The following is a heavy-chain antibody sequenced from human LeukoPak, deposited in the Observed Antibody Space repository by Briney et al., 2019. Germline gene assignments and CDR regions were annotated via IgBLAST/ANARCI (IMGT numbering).Heavy chain of an antibody. Sequence: PSETLSPTCAVYGGSFSGYYWSWIRQPPGKGLEWIGEINHSGSTNYNPSLKSRVTISVDTSKNQFSLKLSSVTAADTAVYYCARHLYYYDSSGHYPYYFDYWGQGTLVTVSS. V-gene: IGHV4-34*01. D-gene: IGHD3-22*01. CDR2: INHSGST. CDR1: GGSFSGYY. J-gene: IGHJ4*02. CDR3: ARHLYYYDSSGHYPYYFDY.